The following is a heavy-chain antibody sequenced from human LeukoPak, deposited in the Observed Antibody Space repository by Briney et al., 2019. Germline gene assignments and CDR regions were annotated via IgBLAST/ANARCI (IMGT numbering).Heavy chain of an antibody. D-gene: IGHD3-10*01. Sequence: GGSLRLSCAASGFPFSTYGMHGFRRAPGRGLEGVAFLRYDGSNKYYADSVKGRFTISRDNSKNTLYLQMNSLRAEDTAVYYCAKDRALWFGELIPYYWGQGTLVTVSS. CDR2: LRYDGSNK. V-gene: IGHV3-30*02. CDR1: GFPFSTYG. CDR3: AKDRALWFGELIPYY. J-gene: IGHJ4*02.